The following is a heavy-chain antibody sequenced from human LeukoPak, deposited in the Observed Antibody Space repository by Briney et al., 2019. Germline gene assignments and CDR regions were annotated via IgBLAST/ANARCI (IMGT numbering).Heavy chain of an antibody. CDR3: ARVGYSSSWHPFDY. CDR1: GFTFSSYS. V-gene: IGHV3-48*04. Sequence: GGCLRLSCAASGFTFSSYSMNWVRQAPGKGLEWVSYISSSSSTIYYADSVKGRFTISRDNAKNSLYLQMNSLRAEDTAVYYCARVGYSSSWHPFDYWGQGTLVTVSS. D-gene: IGHD6-13*01. J-gene: IGHJ4*02. CDR2: ISSSSSTI.